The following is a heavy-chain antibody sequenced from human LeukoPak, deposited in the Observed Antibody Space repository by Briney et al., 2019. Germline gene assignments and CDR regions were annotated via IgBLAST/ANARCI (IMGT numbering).Heavy chain of an antibody. CDR3: ARVKPKADYYMDV. J-gene: IGHJ6*03. Sequence: PSETLSLTCTVSGGSISSSSYYWGWIRQPPGKGLEWIGSIYYSGSTYYNPSLKSRVTISVDTSKNQFSLKLSSVTAADTAVYYCARVKPKADYYMDVWGKGTTVTVSS. CDR1: GGSISSSSYY. CDR2: IYYSGST. V-gene: IGHV4-39*07.